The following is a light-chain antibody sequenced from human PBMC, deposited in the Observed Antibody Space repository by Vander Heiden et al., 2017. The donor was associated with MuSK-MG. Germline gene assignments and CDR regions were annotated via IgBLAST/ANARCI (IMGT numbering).Light chain of an antibody. Sequence: SYELTQPPSVSVSPGQTASITCSGDKLGDTYACWYQQKAGQSPVLVIYQDTKRPSGIPERFSGSSSGNTATLTISGTQAMDEADYYCQAWDSSLGVFGGGTKLTVL. CDR2: QDT. J-gene: IGLJ2*01. CDR3: QAWDSSLGV. V-gene: IGLV3-1*01. CDR1: KLGDTY.